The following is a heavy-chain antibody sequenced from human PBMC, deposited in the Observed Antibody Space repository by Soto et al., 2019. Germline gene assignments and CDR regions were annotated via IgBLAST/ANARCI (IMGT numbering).Heavy chain of an antibody. CDR1: VYTITSYY. CDR2: INPSGGST. CDR3: AGDRVPHYYYYMDV. V-gene: IGHV1-46*03. J-gene: IGHJ6*03. Sequence: GASVKVSWTASVYTITSYYMHWVRHAPGQGLEWMGIINPSGGSTSYAQKFQGRVTMTRDTSTSTVYMELSSLRSEDTAVYYCAGDRVPHYYYYMDVWGKGTTVTVSS.